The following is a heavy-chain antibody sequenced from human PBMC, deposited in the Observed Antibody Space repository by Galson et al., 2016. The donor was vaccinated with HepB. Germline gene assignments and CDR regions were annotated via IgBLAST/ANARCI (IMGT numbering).Heavy chain of an antibody. V-gene: IGHV1-46*01. CDR3: AIKYGSGSYYFDY. J-gene: IGHJ4*02. D-gene: IGHD3-10*01. CDR2: ITPSVGST. Sequence: SVKVSCKASGYIFTNYYLHWVRQAPGQGLEWMGIITPSVGSTSYAQNLQGSLTMTRDTSTSTAYMELSSLRSEDTAVYYCAIKYGSGSYYFDYWGQGTLVTVSS. CDR1: GYIFTNYY.